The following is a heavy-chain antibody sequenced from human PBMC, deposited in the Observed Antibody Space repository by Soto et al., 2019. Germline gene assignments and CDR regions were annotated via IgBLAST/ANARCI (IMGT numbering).Heavy chain of an antibody. D-gene: IGHD3-22*01. V-gene: IGHV1-3*01. CDR2: INAGNGNT. Sequence: ASVKVSCKASGYTFTSYAMHWVRQAPGQRLEWMGWINAGNGNTKYSQKFQGRVTITRDTSASTAYMELSSLRSEDTAVYYCARDPHYYDSSGYGDYWGQGTLVTVSS. CDR3: ARDPHYYDSSGYGDY. J-gene: IGHJ4*02. CDR1: GYTFTSYA.